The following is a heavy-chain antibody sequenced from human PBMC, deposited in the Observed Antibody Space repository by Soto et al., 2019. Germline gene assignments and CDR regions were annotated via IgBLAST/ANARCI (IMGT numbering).Heavy chain of an antibody. CDR3: ATRYYYDSSGVYGMDV. V-gene: IGHV1-46*01. D-gene: IGHD3-22*01. J-gene: IGHJ6*02. CDR2: INPSGGST. Sequence: SVKVCCKASGYTFTNYYMHWVRHAPGQGLEWMGIINPSGGSTSYAQKFQGRVTMTRDTSTSTVYMELRSLRSEDTAVYYCATRYYYDSSGVYGMDVWGQGTTVTVSS. CDR1: GYTFTNYY.